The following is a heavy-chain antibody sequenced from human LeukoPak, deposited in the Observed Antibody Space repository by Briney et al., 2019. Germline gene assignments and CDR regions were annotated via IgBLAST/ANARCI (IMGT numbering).Heavy chain of an antibody. Sequence: GASVKVSCKASGYTFTSYGISWVRQAPGQGLEWMGWISAYNGNTNYAQKLQGRVTMTTDTSTSTAYMELRSLRSDDTAVYYCARDRRMTTVTHISKWGQGTLVTVSS. D-gene: IGHD4-17*01. CDR1: GYTFTSYG. CDR2: ISAYNGNT. CDR3: ARDRRMTTVTHISK. V-gene: IGHV1-18*01. J-gene: IGHJ4*02.